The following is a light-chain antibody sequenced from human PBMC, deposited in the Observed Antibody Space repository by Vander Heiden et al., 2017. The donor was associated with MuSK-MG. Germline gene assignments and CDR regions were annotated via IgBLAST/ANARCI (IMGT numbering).Light chain of an antibody. Sequence: DIQMTQSPSTLSASVGDSVTITCRASQSISTWLTWNQQKPGKAPKLLIYKASRLESGVPSRFSGSGSGTEFTLTISSLQPDPFATYYCQQYESYSGTFGQGTKVEIK. CDR1: QSISTW. J-gene: IGKJ1*01. CDR3: QQYESYSGT. CDR2: KAS. V-gene: IGKV1-5*03.